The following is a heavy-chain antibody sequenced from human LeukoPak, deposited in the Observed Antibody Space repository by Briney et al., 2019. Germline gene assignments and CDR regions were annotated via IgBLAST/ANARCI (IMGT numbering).Heavy chain of an antibody. CDR3: VRSRGYSYGYSYYFDY. J-gene: IGHJ4*02. V-gene: IGHV5-51*01. CDR1: GYSFTTYW. Sequence: GESLKISCKGSGYSFTTYWIGWVRRMPGKGLEWMGIIYPGDSETRYSPSFQGQVTISADKSISTAYLQWSSLKASDTAMYYCVRSRGYSYGYSYYFDYWGQGTLVTVSS. D-gene: IGHD5-18*01. CDR2: IYPGDSET.